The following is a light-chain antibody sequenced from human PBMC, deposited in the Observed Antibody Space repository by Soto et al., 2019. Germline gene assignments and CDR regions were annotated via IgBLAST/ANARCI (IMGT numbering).Light chain of an antibody. J-gene: IGKJ4*01. CDR3: HQYGRSPFT. Sequence: EIVLTQSPDTLSLSPGERATLSCRASQSVRSNYLAWYQQKPGQAPRFLIYDASSRATGIPDRFSGSGSGTDFTFTIRRLEPEDFPVYYCHQYGRSPFTFAGGTKVEIK. CDR2: DAS. CDR1: QSVRSNY. V-gene: IGKV3-20*01.